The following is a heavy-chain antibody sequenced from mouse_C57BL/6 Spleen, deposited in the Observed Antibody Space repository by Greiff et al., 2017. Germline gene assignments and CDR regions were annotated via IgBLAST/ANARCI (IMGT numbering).Heavy chain of an antibody. Sequence: QVQLQQSGAELVKPGASVKLSCKASGYTFTSYWMHWVKQRPGQGLEWIGMIHPNSGSTNYNEKFKSKATLTVDKSSSTAYMQLSSLTSEDSAVYYCASTIYYGSSYYAMDYWGQGTSVTVSS. J-gene: IGHJ4*01. CDR2: IHPNSGST. D-gene: IGHD1-1*01. V-gene: IGHV1-64*01. CDR3: ASTIYYGSSYYAMDY. CDR1: GYTFTSYW.